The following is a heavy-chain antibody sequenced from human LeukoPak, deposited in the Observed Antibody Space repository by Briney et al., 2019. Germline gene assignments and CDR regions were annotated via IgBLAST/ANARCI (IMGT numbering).Heavy chain of an antibody. CDR2: ICASDDTI. CDR1: RFTYSNFD. Sequence: GGPLRLSCTPSRFTYSNFDVIWARRARGRGREGVSTICASDDTIRYADSVKGHHPISRDHSNATLSLQKNRRRAQDTALFYCTKARDDYGVYTIDSWGQGTPVTVSS. J-gene: IGHJ4*02. CDR3: TKARDDYGVYTIDS. D-gene: IGHD3-3*01. V-gene: IGHV3-23*01.